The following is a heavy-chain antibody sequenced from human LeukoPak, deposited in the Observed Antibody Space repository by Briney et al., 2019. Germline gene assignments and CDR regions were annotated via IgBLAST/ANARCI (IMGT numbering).Heavy chain of an antibody. V-gene: IGHV3-30*04. CDR2: ISYDGSNK. CDR3: ARASIAVAGTSSYYYMDV. Sequence: GGSLRLSCAASGFTFSGYAMHWVRQAPGKGLEWVAVISYDGSNKYYADSVKGRFTISRDNSKNTLYLQMNSLRAEDTAVYYCARASIAVAGTSSYYYMDVWGKGTTVTVSS. CDR1: GFTFSGYA. J-gene: IGHJ6*03. D-gene: IGHD6-19*01.